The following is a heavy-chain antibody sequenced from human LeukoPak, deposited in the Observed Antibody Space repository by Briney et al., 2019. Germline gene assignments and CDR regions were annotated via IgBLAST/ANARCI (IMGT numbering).Heavy chain of an antibody. Sequence: GGSLRLSCAASGFTFNNYWMSWVRQPPGKGLEWVANINQDGSEKYYVDSVKGRFTISRDNAKNSLYLQMNSLRAEDTAVYYCARGVSGIGFDYWGKGPLVPVS. CDR1: GFTFNNYW. D-gene: IGHD1-14*01. CDR2: INQDGSEK. CDR3: ARGVSGIGFDY. J-gene: IGHJ4*02. V-gene: IGHV3-7*03.